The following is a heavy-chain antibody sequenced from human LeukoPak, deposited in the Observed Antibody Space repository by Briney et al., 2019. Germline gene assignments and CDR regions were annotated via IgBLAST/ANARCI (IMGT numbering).Heavy chain of an antibody. J-gene: IGHJ4*02. CDR2: IYHSGST. CDR1: GGSNSSGGYS. D-gene: IGHD3-10*01. Sequence: SQTLSLTCAVSGGSNSSGGYSWSWIRQPPGKGLEWIGYIYHSGSTYYNPSLKSRVTISVDRSKNQFSLKLSSVTAADTAVYYCAREGDYGSGSRGFDYWGQGTLVTVSS. CDR3: AREGDYGSGSRGFDY. V-gene: IGHV4-30-2*01.